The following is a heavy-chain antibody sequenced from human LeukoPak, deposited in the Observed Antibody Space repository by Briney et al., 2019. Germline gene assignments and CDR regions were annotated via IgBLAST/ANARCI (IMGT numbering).Heavy chain of an antibody. V-gene: IGHV3-23*01. J-gene: IGHJ4*02. CDR3: ARRAGDYSHPYDY. CDR2: ISGSGDTT. Sequence: GGSLRLSCATSGFIFSNYAVNWVRQAPGKGLEWVSIISGSGDTTYYADSVKGRFTISRDNSKNTVHLQMNSLRAEDTAMYYCARRAGDYSHPYDYWGQGTLVTVSS. D-gene: IGHD3-22*01. CDR1: GFIFSNYA.